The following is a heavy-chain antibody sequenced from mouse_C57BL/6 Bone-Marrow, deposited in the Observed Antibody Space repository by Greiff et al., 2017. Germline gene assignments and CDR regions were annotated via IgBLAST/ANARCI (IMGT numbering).Heavy chain of an antibody. J-gene: IGHJ1*03. CDR2: IYPGNSDT. Sequence: VQLQQSGTVLARPGASVKMSCKTSGYTFTSYWMHWVKRRPGQGLEWIGAIYPGNSDTSYNQKFKGQAKLTAVTSASTAYMELSSLTNEDSAVYYCLTGDYWYFDVWGTGTTVTVSS. V-gene: IGHV1-5*01. CDR1: GYTFTSYW. CDR3: LTGDYWYFDV. D-gene: IGHD4-1*01.